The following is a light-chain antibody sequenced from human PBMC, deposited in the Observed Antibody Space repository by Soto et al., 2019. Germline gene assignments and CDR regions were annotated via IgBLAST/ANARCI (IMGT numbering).Light chain of an antibody. V-gene: IGLV2-8*01. Sequence: QSALTQPPSASGSPGQSVTISCTGTCSDVGTYNYVSWYQQHPGKAPKLMIYEVNKRPAGVPDRFSGSKSGIMASLTVSGLQAEDEADYYCSSYAGNNNLYVFGTGTKV. CDR1: CSDVGTYNY. CDR2: EVN. CDR3: SSYAGNNNLYV. J-gene: IGLJ1*01.